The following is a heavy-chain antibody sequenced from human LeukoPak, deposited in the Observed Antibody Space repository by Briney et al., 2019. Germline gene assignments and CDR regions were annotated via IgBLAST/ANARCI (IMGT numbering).Heavy chain of an antibody. D-gene: IGHD2-21*01. CDR3: ARSNEVLWPVDC. J-gene: IGHJ4*02. CDR2: INPSGGST. CDR1: GYTFTSYY. Sequence: ASVKVSCTASGYTFTSYYMHWVRQAPGQGLEWMGIINPSGGSTSYAQKFQGRVTMTRDTSTSTVYMELSSLRSEDTAVYYCARSNEVLWPVDCWGQGTLVTVSS. V-gene: IGHV1-46*01.